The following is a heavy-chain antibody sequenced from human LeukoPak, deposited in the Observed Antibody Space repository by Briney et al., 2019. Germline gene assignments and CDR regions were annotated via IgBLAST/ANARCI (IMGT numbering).Heavy chain of an antibody. D-gene: IGHD3-16*01. CDR3: ARLGIGLPFDC. V-gene: IGHV4-39*01. CDR1: GGSISSSSYY. CDR2: IHCSGST. Sequence: PSETLSLTCTVSGGSISSSSYYWGWVRQPPGKGLEWIGSIHCSGSTSYNPSLKSRVTISVDTSKDQFSLKLNSVTAADTAVYYCARLGIGLPFDCWGQGTLVTVSS. J-gene: IGHJ4*02.